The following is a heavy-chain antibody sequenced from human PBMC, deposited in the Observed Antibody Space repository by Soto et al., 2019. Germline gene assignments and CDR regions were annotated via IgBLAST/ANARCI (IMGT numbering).Heavy chain of an antibody. V-gene: IGHV5-51*01. Sequence: PVEALKISGKGSGYSFSSYWIASVRQMPGKGLEWMGIIYPGDSDTRYSPSFQGQVTISADKSISTAYLQWSSLKASDTAMYYCARQGQQLGLDYWGQGALVTVSS. CDR2: IYPGDSDT. D-gene: IGHD6-13*01. J-gene: IGHJ4*02. CDR1: GYSFSSYW. CDR3: ARQGQQLGLDY.